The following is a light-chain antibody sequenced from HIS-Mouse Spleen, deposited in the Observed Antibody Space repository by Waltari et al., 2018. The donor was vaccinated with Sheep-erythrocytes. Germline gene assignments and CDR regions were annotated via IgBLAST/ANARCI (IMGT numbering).Light chain of an antibody. CDR1: QGISSY. V-gene: IGKV1-9*01. CDR2: AAS. CDR3: QQLNSYPLLT. Sequence: DIQLTQSPSFLSASVGDRVTITCRASQGISSYLAWYQQKPGKAPKLLIYAASTLQSGVPSRFSCSGSETEFTLTISNLQPEDFATYYCQQLNSYPLLTFGGGTKVEIK. J-gene: IGKJ4*01.